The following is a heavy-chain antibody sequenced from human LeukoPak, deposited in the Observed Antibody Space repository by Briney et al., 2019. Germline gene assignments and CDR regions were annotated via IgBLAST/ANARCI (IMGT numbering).Heavy chain of an antibody. CDR2: ISSSSSTI. V-gene: IGHV3-48*04. CDR3: ARGHSSTYYCKY. D-gene: IGHD3-22*01. J-gene: IGHJ4*02. CDR1: GFTFSSYT. Sequence: PGGSLRLSCAASGFTFSSYTLNWVRQAPGKGLEWLAFISSSSSTINYADSVKGRFTIYRDNANNSLYLQMNSLRAEDTAVYYCARGHSSTYYCKYWGQGTLVTVSS.